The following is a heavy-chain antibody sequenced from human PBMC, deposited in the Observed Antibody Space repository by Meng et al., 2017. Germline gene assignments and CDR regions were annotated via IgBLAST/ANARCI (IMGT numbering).Heavy chain of an antibody. CDR2: IIPIFGTA. Sequence: QLVQSGAEVKKPGCSVKVSCKASGGTFSSYAISVVRQAPGQGLEWMGGIIPIFGTANYAQKFQGRVTITADKSTSTAYMELSSLRSEDTAVYYCARDRDSSGWSYYFDYWGQGTLVTVSS. D-gene: IGHD6-19*01. CDR1: GGTFSSYA. J-gene: IGHJ4*02. CDR3: ARDRDSSGWSYYFDY. V-gene: IGHV1-69*06.